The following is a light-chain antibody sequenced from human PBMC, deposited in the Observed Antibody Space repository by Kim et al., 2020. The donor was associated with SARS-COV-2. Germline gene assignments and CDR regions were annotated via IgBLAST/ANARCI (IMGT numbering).Light chain of an antibody. CDR3: NSYAGSNSLV. CDR2: EIN. Sequence: GQSVTLTCTGTSCDMGGYDYVSWYQQYPGKAPKLMIYEINKRPSGVPDRFSGSKSGNTASLTVSGLQPEDEADYYCNSYAGSNSLVFGGGTQLTVL. V-gene: IGLV2-8*01. CDR1: SCDMGGYDY. J-gene: IGLJ3*02.